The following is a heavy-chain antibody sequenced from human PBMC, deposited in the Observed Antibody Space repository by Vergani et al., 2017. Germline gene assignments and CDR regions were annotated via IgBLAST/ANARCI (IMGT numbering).Heavy chain of an antibody. CDR1: GASVNSYY. D-gene: IGHD3-10*01. V-gene: IGHV4-59*02. J-gene: IGHJ4*02. CDR2: VSFRGDT. CDR3: ARSRIYYGAESPDY. Sequence: QVKLQESGPGLVKPSETLSLTCTVSGASVNSYYWSWIRQPPGKGLEWMGYVSFRGDTLYDPPVKGRMTISLNTSSNQFSLYLTSVTAADTAVYYCARSRIYYGAESPDYWGQGTLVTVSS.